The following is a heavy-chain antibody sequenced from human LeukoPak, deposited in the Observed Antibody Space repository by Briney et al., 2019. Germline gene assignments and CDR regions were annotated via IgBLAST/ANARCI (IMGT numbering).Heavy chain of an antibody. CDR2: ISSSGGST. V-gene: IGHV3-23*01. CDR3: TKGGGIASAGTDFDF. Sequence: GGSLRLSCAASGFTLSSYAISWVRQVPGKGLEWVSGISSSGGSTYYADSVKGRFTISIDISKNTVHLQMNSLRGEDTALYYCTKGGGIASAGTDFDFWGQGTLVTVSS. CDR1: GFTLSSYA. J-gene: IGHJ4*02. D-gene: IGHD6-13*01.